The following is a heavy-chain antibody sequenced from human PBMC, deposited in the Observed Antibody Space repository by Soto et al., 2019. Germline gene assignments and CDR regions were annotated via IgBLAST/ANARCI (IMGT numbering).Heavy chain of an antibody. J-gene: IGHJ6*02. CDR3: ARVGIADNYYYYGMAV. CDR1: GDTFSSYA. Sequence: ASVNVSCKASGDTFSSYAIGWVRQAPGQGLEWMGWISAYNGNTNYAQKLQGRVTMTTDTSTSTAYMELRSLRSDDTAVYYCARVGIADNYYYYGMAVWGQGTTVTVSS. V-gene: IGHV1-18*01. CDR2: ISAYNGNT. D-gene: IGHD6-13*01.